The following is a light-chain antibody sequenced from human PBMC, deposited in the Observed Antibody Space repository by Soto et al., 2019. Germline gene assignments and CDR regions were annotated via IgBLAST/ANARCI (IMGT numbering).Light chain of an antibody. CDR2: LGS. J-gene: IGKJ5*01. Sequence: DIVMTQSPLSLPVTPGEPASISCRSSQSLLHSNGYNYLDWYLQKPGQSPQLLIYLGSNRVSGVPDRFSGSGSGTDFTLKISRVEAEDVGVYYCMQALQTRITFGQGTRLEIK. CDR1: QSLLHSNGYNY. CDR3: MQALQTRIT. V-gene: IGKV2-28*01.